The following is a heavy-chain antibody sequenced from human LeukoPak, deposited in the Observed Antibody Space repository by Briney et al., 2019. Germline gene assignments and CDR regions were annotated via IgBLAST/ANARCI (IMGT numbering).Heavy chain of an antibody. CDR2: IKTETEGGTT. J-gene: IGHJ3*02. Sequence: PGGSLRLSCAASGFNVSSYFMSWVRQAPGKGLEWVGRIKTETEGGTTAYAAPVKGRFTISRDDSKNTLFLQMNSLKTEDTAMYYCTTNGVVATRDTFDIWGQGTMVTVSS. V-gene: IGHV3-15*01. D-gene: IGHD2-21*02. CDR3: TTNGVVATRDTFDI. CDR1: GFNVSSYF.